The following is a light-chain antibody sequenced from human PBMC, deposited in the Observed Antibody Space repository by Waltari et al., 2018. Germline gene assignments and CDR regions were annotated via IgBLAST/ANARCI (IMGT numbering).Light chain of an antibody. J-gene: IGKJ4*01. V-gene: IGKV3-20*01. CDR2: GAS. CDR1: QTFSSSY. Sequence: EIVLTQSPGTLSLSPGERATLSCRASQTFSSSYLSWYQQKPGQAPRLLIYGASTRAAGCPVRFSGSVAGTDFTLTISRLEPEDFAVYYCQHYGTSPPLTFGGGTKVEIK. CDR3: QHYGTSPPLT.